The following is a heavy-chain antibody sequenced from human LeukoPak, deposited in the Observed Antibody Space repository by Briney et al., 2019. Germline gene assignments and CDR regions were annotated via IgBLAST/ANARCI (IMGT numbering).Heavy chain of an antibody. Sequence: GGSLRLSCAASGFTFSSYAMHWVRQAPCKGLEWVAVISYDGSNKYYADSVKGRFTISRDDSKNTLYLQMNSLRAEDTAVYYCARGGDYFDYWGQGTLVTVSS. V-gene: IGHV3-30-3*01. J-gene: IGHJ4*02. CDR1: GFTFSSYA. CDR2: ISYDGSNK. CDR3: ARGGDYFDY. D-gene: IGHD4-17*01.